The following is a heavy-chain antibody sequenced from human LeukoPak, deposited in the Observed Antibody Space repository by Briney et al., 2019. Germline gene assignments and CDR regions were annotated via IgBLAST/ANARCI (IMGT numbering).Heavy chain of an antibody. CDR3: ARCGGGTTCPSYYYFYMDV. J-gene: IGHJ6*03. Sequence: ASVKVSCKASGYTFTSYGISWVRQAPGQGLEWMGWISAYNGNTNYAQKFQGRVTITADESTSTAYMELSSLRSEDTAVYYCARCGGGTTCPSYYYFYMDVWGKGTTVTISS. D-gene: IGHD2-15*01. CDR2: ISAYNGNT. V-gene: IGHV1-18*01. CDR1: GYTFTSYG.